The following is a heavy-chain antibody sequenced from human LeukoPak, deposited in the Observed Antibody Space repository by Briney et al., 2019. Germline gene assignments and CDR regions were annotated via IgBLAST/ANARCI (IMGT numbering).Heavy chain of an antibody. J-gene: IGHJ4*02. CDR1: GFTVSSNY. V-gene: IGHV3-30*18. CDR3: AKEIDSSAYFYVPYLDF. CDR2: ISYEGSNK. Sequence: GGSLRLSCAASGFTVSSNYMNWVRQAPGKGLEWVTFISYEGSNKYYADSVKGRFTISRDNSKNTLFLQMNSLRAEDTAMYYCAKEIDSSAYFYVPYLDFWGQGTLVTVSS. D-gene: IGHD3-22*01.